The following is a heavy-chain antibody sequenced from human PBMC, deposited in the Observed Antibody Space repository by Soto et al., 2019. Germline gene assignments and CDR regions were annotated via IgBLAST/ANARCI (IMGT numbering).Heavy chain of an antibody. V-gene: IGHV3-23*01. D-gene: IGHD3-10*01. J-gene: IGHJ4*02. CDR1: GFTFSSYS. Sequence: GGSLRLSXAASGFTFSSYSMSWVRQAPGKGLEWVSGFRTGADDGTTYYADSVKGRFTISRDISKNTLFLQMNSLRAEDTAIYYCAKKVNSGPGSQYFDYWGQGTLVTVSS. CDR2: FRTGADDGTT. CDR3: AKKVNSGPGSQYFDY.